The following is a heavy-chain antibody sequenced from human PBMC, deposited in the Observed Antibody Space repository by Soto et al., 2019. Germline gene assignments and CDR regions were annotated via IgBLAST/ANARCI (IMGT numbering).Heavy chain of an antibody. V-gene: IGHV1-18*01. CDR1: GYTFTSYG. Sequence: ASVKVSCKASGYTFTSYGLSWVRQAPGQGLEWMGWISAYNGNTNYAQKLQGRVTMTTDTSTSTAYMELRSLRSDDTAVYYCARVACSSTSCLNWFDPWGQGTLVTVSS. CDR2: ISAYNGNT. D-gene: IGHD2-2*01. J-gene: IGHJ5*02. CDR3: ARVACSSTSCLNWFDP.